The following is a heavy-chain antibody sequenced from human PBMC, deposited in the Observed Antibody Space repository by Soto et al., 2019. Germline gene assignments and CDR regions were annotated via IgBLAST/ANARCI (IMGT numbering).Heavy chain of an antibody. CDR1: GYTLTELS. V-gene: IGHV1-24*01. CDR3: ATDRTGDSGSSGNNSFDP. Sequence: ASVKVSCKVSGYTLTELSMHWVRQAPGKGLEWMGGFDPEDGETIYAQKFQGRVTMTEDTSTDTAYMELSSLRSEDTAVYYCATDRTGDSGSSGNNSFDPCGQVPLFTFSS. CDR2: FDPEDGET. J-gene: IGHJ5*02. D-gene: IGHD6-13*01.